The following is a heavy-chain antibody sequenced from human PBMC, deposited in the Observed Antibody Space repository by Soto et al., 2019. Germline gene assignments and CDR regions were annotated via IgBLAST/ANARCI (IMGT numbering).Heavy chain of an antibody. CDR3: ARDAIPQYYDFWSGPHPMDV. CDR2: INPSGGST. Sequence: ASVKVSCKASGYTFTSYYMHWVRQAPGQGLEWMGIINPSGGSTSYAQKFQGRFTMTRDTSTSTVYMELSSLRSEDTAVYYCARDAIPQYYDFWSGPHPMDVWGKGTTVTVSS. V-gene: IGHV1-46*03. D-gene: IGHD3-3*01. CDR1: GYTFTSYY. J-gene: IGHJ6*03.